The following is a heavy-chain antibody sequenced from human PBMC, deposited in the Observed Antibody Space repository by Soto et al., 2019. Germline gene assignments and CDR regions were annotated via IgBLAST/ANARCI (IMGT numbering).Heavy chain of an antibody. CDR3: ATSPYYYDSSGYFPSDY. CDR1: GYTLTELS. Sequence: ASVKVSCKVSGYTLTELSMHWVRQAPGKGLEWMGGFDPEDGETIYAQKFQGRVTMTEDTSTDTAYMELSSLRSEDTAVYYCATSPYYYDSSGYFPSDYWGQGTLVTVSS. D-gene: IGHD3-22*01. V-gene: IGHV1-24*01. J-gene: IGHJ4*02. CDR2: FDPEDGET.